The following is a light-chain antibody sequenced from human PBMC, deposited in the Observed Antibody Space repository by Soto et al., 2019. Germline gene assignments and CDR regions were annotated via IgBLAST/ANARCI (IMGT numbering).Light chain of an antibody. V-gene: IGLV2-14*01. J-gene: IGLJ1*01. Sequence: QSALTQPASVSGSPGQSITISCTGSGRDIGAYDYVSWYQQHPGKAPKLIIYGVKNRPSGVSNRFSASKSAFTASLTISGGLTEEEADYYCSSYTTTSTYGLGTGTKVTVL. CDR2: GVK. CDR3: SSYTTTSTYG. CDR1: GRDIGAYDY.